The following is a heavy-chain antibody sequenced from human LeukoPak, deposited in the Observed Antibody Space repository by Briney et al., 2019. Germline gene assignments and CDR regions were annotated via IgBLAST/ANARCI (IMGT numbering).Heavy chain of an antibody. Sequence: GGSLRLSCAASGFTFSSYEVNWVRRAPGKGVEWVSYISSSGSTIYYADSVNGRFTISRDNAKNSLYLQMNSLRAEDTAVYYCARDLLWFGTYYYYGMDVWGQGTTVTVSS. J-gene: IGHJ6*02. V-gene: IGHV3-48*03. CDR1: GFTFSSYE. CDR3: ARDLLWFGTYYYYGMDV. D-gene: IGHD3-10*01. CDR2: ISSSGSTI.